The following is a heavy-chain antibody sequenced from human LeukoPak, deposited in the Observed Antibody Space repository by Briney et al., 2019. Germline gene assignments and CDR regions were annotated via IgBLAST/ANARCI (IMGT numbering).Heavy chain of an antibody. Sequence: WASVKVSCTASGYTFTSYDINWVRQAPGQGLEWMGWMNPNSGNTGYAQKFQGRVTMTRSTSINTAYMELNSLTSEDTAVYYCARSSVGARRRIDYWGQGTLVTVSS. CDR3: ARSSVGARRRIDY. CDR1: GYTFTSYD. D-gene: IGHD1-26*01. CDR2: MNPNSGNT. J-gene: IGHJ4*02. V-gene: IGHV1-8*01.